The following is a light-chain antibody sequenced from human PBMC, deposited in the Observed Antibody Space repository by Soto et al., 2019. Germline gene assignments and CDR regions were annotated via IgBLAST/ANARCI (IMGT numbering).Light chain of an antibody. Sequence: DIQMTQSPSTLSGSVGDRVTITCRASQSISSSLAWYQQKPGKAPKLLIYDASTLESGVPSRFRGSGSGTEFTLTISSLQPDDFATYYCQQYKTYSWTFGQGTKVDIK. CDR1: QSISSS. CDR2: DAS. J-gene: IGKJ1*01. CDR3: QQYKTYSWT. V-gene: IGKV1-5*01.